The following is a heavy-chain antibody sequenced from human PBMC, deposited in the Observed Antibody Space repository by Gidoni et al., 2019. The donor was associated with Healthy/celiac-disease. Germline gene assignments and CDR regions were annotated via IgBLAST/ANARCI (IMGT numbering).Heavy chain of an antibody. Sequence: QVQLQESGPGLVKPSQTLSLTCTVSGGSISRGDYYWSWIRQPPGKGLEWMGYIYYSGSTYYNPSLKSRVTRSVDTSKNQFSLKLSSVTAADTAVYYCARESFGVAYPMGYWGQGTLVTVSS. J-gene: IGHJ4*02. V-gene: IGHV4-30-4*01. CDR1: GGSISRGDYY. CDR2: IYYSGST. CDR3: ARESFGVAYPMGY. D-gene: IGHD3-3*01.